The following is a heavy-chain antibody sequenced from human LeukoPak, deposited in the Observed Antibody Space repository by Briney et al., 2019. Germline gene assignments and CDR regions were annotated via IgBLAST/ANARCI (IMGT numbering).Heavy chain of an antibody. CDR3: ARQAHIAAAGTGNYYYYMDV. D-gene: IGHD6-13*01. J-gene: IGHJ6*03. CDR1: GYRFNSYW. V-gene: IGHV5-51*01. Sequence: GESLKISCKGSGYRFNSYWIGWVRQMPGKGLEWMGIIYPGDSDTRYSPSFQGQVTISADKSINTAYLQWCSLKASDTSMYYCARQAHIAAAGTGNYYYYMDVWGKGTTVTVSS. CDR2: IYPGDSDT.